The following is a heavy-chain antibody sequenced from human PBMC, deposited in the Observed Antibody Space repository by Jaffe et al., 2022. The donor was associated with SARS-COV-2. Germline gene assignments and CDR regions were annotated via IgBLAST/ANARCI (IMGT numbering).Heavy chain of an antibody. Sequence: QVQLVESGGGLVKPGGSLRLSCAASGFTFSDYYMSWIRQAPGKGLEWVSYISSSGSTIYYADSVKGRFTISRDNAKNSLYLQMNSLRAEDTAVYYCARDALDIVVVPAAPRNWFDPWGQGTLVTVSS. CDR3: ARDALDIVVVPAAPRNWFDP. CDR2: ISSSGSTI. CDR1: GFTFSDYY. V-gene: IGHV3-11*01. J-gene: IGHJ5*02. D-gene: IGHD2-2*03.